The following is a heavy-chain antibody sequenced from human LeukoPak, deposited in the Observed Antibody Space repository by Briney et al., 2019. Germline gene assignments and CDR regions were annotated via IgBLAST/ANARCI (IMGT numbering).Heavy chain of an antibody. J-gene: IGHJ3*02. CDR1: GGSISGYY. D-gene: IGHD3-22*01. CDR3: ARHFTYYYDSSGYPRDIFDI. CDR2: IYYSGST. V-gene: IGHV4-59*08. Sequence: SETLSLTCSVSGGSISGYYWSWIRQSPGKGLVWIGYIYYSGSTNYNPSLKSRVTISADMSKNKFSLKLNSVTAADTALYYCARHFTYYYDSSGYPRDIFDIWGQGTVVTVSS.